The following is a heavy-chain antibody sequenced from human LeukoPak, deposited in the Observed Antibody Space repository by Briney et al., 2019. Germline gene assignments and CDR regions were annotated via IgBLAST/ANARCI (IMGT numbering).Heavy chain of an antibody. D-gene: IGHD3-9*01. J-gene: IGHJ4*02. V-gene: IGHV1-46*01. Sequence: ASVKVSCKASGYTFTDYYMHWVRQAPGQGLEWMGVINPSGGSTDFPQEFQGRVTLTRDKSTSTVYMELSSLRSEDTAVYYCARGNILTAYYNDYWGQGTLVTVSS. CDR2: INPSGGST. CDR1: GYTFTDYY. CDR3: ARGNILTAYYNDY.